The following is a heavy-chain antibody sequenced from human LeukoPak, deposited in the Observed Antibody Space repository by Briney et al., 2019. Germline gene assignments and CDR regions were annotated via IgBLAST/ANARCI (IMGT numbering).Heavy chain of an antibody. D-gene: IGHD3-3*01. CDR3: TAYYDFWSGYDFDY. CDR2: IKSKTDGGTT. J-gene: IGHJ4*02. Sequence: GGSLRLSCAASGFTFSNAWMSWVRQAPGKGLEWVGRIKSKTDGGTTDYAAPVKGRFTISRDDSRNTLYLQMNSLKTEDTAVYYCTAYYDFWSGYDFDYWGQGTLVTVSS. CDR1: GFTFSNAW. V-gene: IGHV3-15*01.